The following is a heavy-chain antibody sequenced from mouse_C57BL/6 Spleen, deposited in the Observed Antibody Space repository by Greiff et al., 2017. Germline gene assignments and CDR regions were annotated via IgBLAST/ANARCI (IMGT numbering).Heavy chain of an antibody. D-gene: IGHD2-4*01. V-gene: IGHV1-55*01. CDR3: ARRWGDYGDFDH. Sequence: QVQLQQPGAELVKPGASVKMSCKASGYTFTSYWITWVKQRPGQGLEWIGDIYPGSGSTNYNEKFKSKATLTVDTSSSTAYMQHSSLTSEDSAVYYCARRWGDYGDFDHWGQGTTLTVSS. CDR1: GYTFTSYW. J-gene: IGHJ2*01. CDR2: IYPGSGST.